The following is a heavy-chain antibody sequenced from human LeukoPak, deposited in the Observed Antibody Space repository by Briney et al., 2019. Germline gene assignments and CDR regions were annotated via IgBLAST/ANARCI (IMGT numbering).Heavy chain of an antibody. CDR3: SREDY. Sequence: ASVKVSCKASVYTFTDYYMHWVRQAPGQGLEWVGWINPNSGGTNYAQKFQGRVTMTRDTSISTAYMELNSLRSDDTAVYFCSREDYWGQGTLVTVSS. CDR2: INPNSGGT. V-gene: IGHV1-2*02. J-gene: IGHJ4*02. CDR1: VYTFTDYY.